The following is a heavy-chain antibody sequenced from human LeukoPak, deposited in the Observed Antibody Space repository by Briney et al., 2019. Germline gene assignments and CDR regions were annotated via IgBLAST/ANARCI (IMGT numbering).Heavy chain of an antibody. D-gene: IGHD3-3*01. CDR3: ARDVQSGSLDP. J-gene: IGHJ5*02. CDR2: VLYDGSDQ. V-gene: IGHV3-30*04. CDR1: GFTFSSYT. Sequence: GRSLRLSCAASGFTFSSYTMHWVRQASGKGLEWVAFVLYDGSDQYYADSVKGRFTISRDNSKNTVYLQTNSLTVEDTAVYYCARDVQSGSLDPWGQGTLVTVSS.